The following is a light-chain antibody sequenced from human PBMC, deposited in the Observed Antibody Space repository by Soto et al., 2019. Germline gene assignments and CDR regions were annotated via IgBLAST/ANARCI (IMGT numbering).Light chain of an antibody. CDR3: QHYEGSSPT. V-gene: IGKV1-5*01. CDR1: QSIGSW. CDR2: DAS. J-gene: IGKJ1*01. Sequence: DIQMTQSPSTLSASVRDRDTITCRASQSIGSWLAWYQQKPGRAPKLLIYDASSLESGVPSRFSGSGSGTEFTLTITSLQPDDFASYYCQHYEGSSPTFGQGTKVDIK.